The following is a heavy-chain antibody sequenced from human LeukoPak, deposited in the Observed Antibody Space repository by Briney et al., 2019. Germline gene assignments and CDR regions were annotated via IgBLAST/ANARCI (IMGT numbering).Heavy chain of an antibody. CDR1: GGSISSYY. D-gene: IGHD5-18*01. J-gene: IGHJ4*02. CDR2: IYNSGST. CDR3: ARGGYSHGYILFNY. Sequence: SETLSLTCTVSGGSISSYYWSWIRQPAGKGLEWSGHIYNSGSTNYNPSLKSRVTISVDTSKNQFSLNLNSVTAADTAVYYCARGGYSHGYILFNYWGQGTLAIVSS. V-gene: IGHV4-4*07.